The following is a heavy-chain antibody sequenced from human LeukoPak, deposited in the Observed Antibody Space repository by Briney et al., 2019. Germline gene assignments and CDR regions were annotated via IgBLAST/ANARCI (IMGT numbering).Heavy chain of an antibody. CDR1: GFTFDDYG. J-gene: IGHJ5*02. CDR3: ARVGSSSWKWEFDP. V-gene: IGHV3-20*02. D-gene: IGHD6-13*01. CDR2: INWNGVST. Sequence: PGGALRLSFPASGFTFDDYGTSWVRQAPGKGLEWVSGINWNGVSTGYADSVKGRFTISRDNAKNSLYLQMNSLRAEDTALYHCARVGSSSWKWEFDPWGQGTLVTVSS.